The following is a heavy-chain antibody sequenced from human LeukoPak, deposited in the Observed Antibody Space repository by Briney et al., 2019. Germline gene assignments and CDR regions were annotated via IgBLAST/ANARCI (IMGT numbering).Heavy chain of an antibody. CDR2: INEPGTWP. V-gene: IGHV3-74*03. CDR3: AKDRQTFGYFDY. J-gene: IGHJ4*02. CDR1: GFTLSNYW. Sequence: PGGSLRLSCAASGFTLSNYWVHWVRQAPGEGLVWVSRINEPGTWPTYEDSVKGRFTISRDNSENTLYMQMSSLRAEDTAVYYCAKDRQTFGYFDYWGQGTLVTVSS. D-gene: IGHD3-10*01.